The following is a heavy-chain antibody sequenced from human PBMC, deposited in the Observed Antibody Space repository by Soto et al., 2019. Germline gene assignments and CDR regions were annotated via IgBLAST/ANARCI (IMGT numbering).Heavy chain of an antibody. Sequence: GGALRLSCAASGFTFSSYAMSWVRQAPGKGLEWVSAISGSGGSTYYADSVKGRFTISRDNSKNTLYLQMNSLRAEDTAVYYCAKVLGSTYYDFSHTAYYYYMDVWGKGTTVTVSS. CDR2: ISGSGGST. D-gene: IGHD3-3*01. CDR1: GFTFSSYA. J-gene: IGHJ6*03. V-gene: IGHV3-23*01. CDR3: AKVLGSTYYDFSHTAYYYYMDV.